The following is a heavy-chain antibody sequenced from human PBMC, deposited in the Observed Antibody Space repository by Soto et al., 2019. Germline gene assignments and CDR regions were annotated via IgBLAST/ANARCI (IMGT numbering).Heavy chain of an antibody. CDR2: IYSRGST. V-gene: IGHV4-31*02. CDR3: ARTFESSAYYLP. J-gene: IGHJ5*02. D-gene: IGHD3-22*01. Sequence: PSETLCLTWTVSGGSVKSGGYYWSWISQHPGKGLEWIGYIYSRGSTYYNPSLKSRVTISIDTSKNHFSLKLSSVTAADTAVYYCARTFESSAYYLPWGQGTLVTVS. CDR1: GGSVKSGGYY.